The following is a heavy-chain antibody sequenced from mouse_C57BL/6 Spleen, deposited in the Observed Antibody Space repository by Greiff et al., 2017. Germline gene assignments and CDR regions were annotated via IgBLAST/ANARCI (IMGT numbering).Heavy chain of an antibody. Sequence: VQLQQSVGELVRPGASVKLSCTASGFNIKNTYMHWVKQRPEQGLEWIGRIDPANGNTKYAPKFQGKATITADTSSNTAYLQLSSLTSEDTAIYYCARSPNYYGSSYGYAMDYWGQGTSVTVSS. J-gene: IGHJ4*01. V-gene: IGHV14-3*01. CDR2: IDPANGNT. CDR1: GFNIKNTY. D-gene: IGHD1-1*01. CDR3: ARSPNYYGSSYGYAMDY.